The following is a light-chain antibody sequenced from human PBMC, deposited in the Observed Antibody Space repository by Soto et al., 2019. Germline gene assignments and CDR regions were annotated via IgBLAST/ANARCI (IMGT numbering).Light chain of an antibody. J-gene: IGLJ1*01. CDR1: PSNIGSNT. CDR2: NSN. V-gene: IGLV1-44*01. CDR3: AAWDDSLSGLYV. Sequence: QSVLTQPPSASGTPGQRVTISCSGSPSNIGSNTVNWYQHLPGAAPKLLIFNSNQRPSRVPDRFSGSKSGTSASLAISGLQSEDEADYYCAAWDDSLSGLYVFGTGTNVTVL.